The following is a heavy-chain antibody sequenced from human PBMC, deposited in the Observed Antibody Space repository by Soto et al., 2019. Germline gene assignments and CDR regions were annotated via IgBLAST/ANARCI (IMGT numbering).Heavy chain of an antibody. D-gene: IGHD6-13*01. CDR2: ISKDGSKK. CDR3: AKERAAAGLDIYYYGMDV. Sequence: QVQLVESGGGVVQPGRSLRLSCAASGFTFSSYGMHWVRQAPGKGLEWAAVISKDGSKKYYVDSVKGRFTISRDNSKNTLHLQMNSLRPEDTAVYYCAKERAAAGLDIYYYGMDVWGQGTTVTVSS. J-gene: IGHJ6*02. V-gene: IGHV3-30*18. CDR1: GFTFSSYG.